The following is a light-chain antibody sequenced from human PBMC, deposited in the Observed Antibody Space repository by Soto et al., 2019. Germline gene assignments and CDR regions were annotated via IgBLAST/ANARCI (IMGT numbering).Light chain of an antibody. CDR1: SSNIGSNT. CDR2: SNN. Sequence: QSVLTQPPSASGTPGQRVTISCSGRSSNIGSNTVNWYQQLPGTAPKLLIYSNNQRPSGVPDRFSGSKSGTSASLAISGLQSEDEADYYCAAWDDSLNGFYVFGTGTKVTV. CDR3: AAWDDSLNGFYV. V-gene: IGLV1-44*01. J-gene: IGLJ1*01.